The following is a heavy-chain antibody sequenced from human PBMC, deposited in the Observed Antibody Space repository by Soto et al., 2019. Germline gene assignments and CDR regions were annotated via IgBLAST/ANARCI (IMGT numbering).Heavy chain of an antibody. CDR2: INWNSGSI. Sequence: EVQLVESGGGLVQPGRSLRLSCAASGFTFDDYAMHWVRQVPGKGLEWVSGINWNSGSIGYGDSVKGRFAISRDNVKNSLHLQMTSLSAEDTAFYYGVKDESINWYSGHFRHWGQGTLVTVSS. CDR3: VKDESINWYSGHFRH. D-gene: IGHD6-13*01. CDR1: GFTFDDYA. J-gene: IGHJ1*01. V-gene: IGHV3-9*01.